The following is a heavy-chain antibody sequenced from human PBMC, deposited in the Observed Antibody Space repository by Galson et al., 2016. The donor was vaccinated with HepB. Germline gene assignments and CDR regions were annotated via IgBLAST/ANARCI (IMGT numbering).Heavy chain of an antibody. CDR3: VKIDPRDGRDS. D-gene: IGHD1-26*01. CDR2: SRNKARSYTT. J-gene: IGHJ4*02. V-gene: IGHV3-72*01. CDR1: GFIFGDHY. Sequence: SLRLSCAASGFIFGDHYIDWVRQAPGKGLEWVGRSRNKARSYTTDYAASVRGSFTLSRDHSKNTLYLQMNRLKVEDTAVYFCVKIDPRDGRDSWGQGTLVTVSS.